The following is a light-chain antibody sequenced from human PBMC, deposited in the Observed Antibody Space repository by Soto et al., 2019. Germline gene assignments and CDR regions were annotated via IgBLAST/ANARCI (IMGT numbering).Light chain of an antibody. Sequence: EIVMTQSPATLSVSPGGRATLSCRASQTVSSNLAWYQQKPGQAPRLLIYGASTRATGIPARFSGSGSGPEFTLTINSLQSEDFAIYYCQPYNNWPLTFGGGTKVDIK. V-gene: IGKV3-15*01. CDR3: QPYNNWPLT. J-gene: IGKJ4*01. CDR2: GAS. CDR1: QTVSSN.